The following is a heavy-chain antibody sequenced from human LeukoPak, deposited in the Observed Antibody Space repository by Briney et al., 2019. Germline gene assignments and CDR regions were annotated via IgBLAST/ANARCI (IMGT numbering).Heavy chain of an antibody. CDR1: GFTFSSYT. D-gene: IGHD3-3*01. J-gene: IGHJ5*02. CDR2: ISGSDGYT. CDR3: ARARYDPGWFDP. Sequence: PGGSLRLSCAASGFTFSSYTMSWVRQAPGKGLEWVSAISGSDGYTYYADSVKGRFTISRDNSKNTLYLQMNSLRADDTAIYYCARARYDPGWFDPWGQGTLVTVSS. V-gene: IGHV3-23*01.